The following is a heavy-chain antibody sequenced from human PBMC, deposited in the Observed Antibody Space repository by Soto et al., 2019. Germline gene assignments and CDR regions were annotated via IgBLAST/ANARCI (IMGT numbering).Heavy chain of an antibody. CDR3: VKDDGGSPSTPPL. CDR2: ISGSGDRT. J-gene: IGHJ4*02. CDR1: GITISNYP. V-gene: IGHV3-23*01. D-gene: IGHD3-10*01. Sequence: EVQLLESGGGLVQPGGSLRLSCAASGITISNYPMSWVRQAPGKGLEWVSGISGSGDRTYYADSAKGRFTISKAISKNSLSLQVDSLGVDDAAVYFCVKDDGGSPSTPPLWGQGTLVTVSS.